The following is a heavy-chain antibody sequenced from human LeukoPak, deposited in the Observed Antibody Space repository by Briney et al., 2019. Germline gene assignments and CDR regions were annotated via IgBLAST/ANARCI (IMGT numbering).Heavy chain of an antibody. V-gene: IGHV4-59*01. D-gene: IGHD6-13*01. CDR2: IYYRGST. CDR1: GGSITSYY. CDR3: AKGTSNWYNYFAY. Sequence: SETLSLTCTVSGGSITSYYWSWIRQSPGKGLEWLGDIYYRGSTNYNPSFKSRVSISVDTSKNQYSLKLSSVTAADTAVYYCAKGTSNWYNYFAYWGQGTLVTVSS. J-gene: IGHJ4*02.